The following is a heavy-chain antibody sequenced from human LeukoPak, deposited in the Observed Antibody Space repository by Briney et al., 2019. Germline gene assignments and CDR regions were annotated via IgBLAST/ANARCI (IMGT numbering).Heavy chain of an antibody. CDR1: GGSISGYF. J-gene: IGHJ3*02. CDR2: IYYSGNT. V-gene: IGHV4-59*08. D-gene: IGHD1-26*01. CDR3: ARHSGTAAVGMSALDI. Sequence: SETLSLTCTVAGGSISGYFWSWIRQPPGKGLEWIGYIYYSGNTYYNPSIESRITISVDTSKNQFSLKLSSVTAADTAVYFCARHSGTAAVGMSALDIWGQGTMVTVSS.